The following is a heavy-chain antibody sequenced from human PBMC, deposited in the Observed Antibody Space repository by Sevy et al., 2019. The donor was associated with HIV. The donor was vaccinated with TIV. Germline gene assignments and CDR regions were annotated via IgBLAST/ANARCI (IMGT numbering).Heavy chain of an antibody. V-gene: IGHV4-59*01. CDR1: GGSISSYY. CDR3: ARDPPGDAFDI. Sequence: SETLSLTCTVSGGSISSYYWSWIRQPPGKGLEWIGYIYYSGSINYNPSLKSRVTISVDTSKNQCSLKLSSVTAADTAVYYCARDPPGDAFDIWGQGTMVTVSS. CDR2: IYYSGSI. J-gene: IGHJ3*02.